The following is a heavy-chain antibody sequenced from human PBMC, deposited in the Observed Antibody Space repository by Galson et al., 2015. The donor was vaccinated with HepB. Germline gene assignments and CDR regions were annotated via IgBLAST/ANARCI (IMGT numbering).Heavy chain of an antibody. CDR2: IYYSGTT. J-gene: IGHJ5*02. CDR1: GGSISSGGYY. V-gene: IGHV4-31*03. CDR3: AKAIRTIGAPLNFFDP. D-gene: IGHD6-6*01. Sequence: TLSLTCTVSGGSISSGGYYWSWIRQHPGKGLEWLGYIYYSGTTYYNPSLKSRITISVDTSKSQFSLKLSSVTAADTAVYYCAKAIRTIGAPLNFFDPWGQGTLVTVSS.